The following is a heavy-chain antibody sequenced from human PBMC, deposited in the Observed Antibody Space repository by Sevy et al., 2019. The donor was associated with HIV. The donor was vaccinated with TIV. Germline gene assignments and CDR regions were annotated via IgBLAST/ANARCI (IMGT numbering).Heavy chain of an antibody. CDR1: TFTFSDYW. CDR3: AFQENRAKPVVLDY. D-gene: IGHD2-15*01. CDR2: INRDGGET. V-gene: IGHV3-7*01. Sequence: GGSLRLSCAASTFTFSDYWMTWVRQAPGKGPEWVANINRDGGETDYVDSVKGRFTISRDNAKKSLYLQMNNLRVEDTAVYYGAFQENRAKPVVLDYWGQGTLVTVSS. J-gene: IGHJ4*02.